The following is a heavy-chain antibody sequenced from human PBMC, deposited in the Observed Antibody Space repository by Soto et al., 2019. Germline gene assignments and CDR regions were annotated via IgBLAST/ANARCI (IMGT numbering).Heavy chain of an antibody. CDR1: GFTFSSYA. J-gene: IGHJ4*02. CDR3: AKDGSGGYCSSTSCPSDFDY. CDR2: ISGSGGST. V-gene: IGHV3-23*01. D-gene: IGHD2-2*01. Sequence: EVQLLESGGGLVQPGGSLRLSCAASGFTFSSYAMSLVRQAPGKRLEWVSAISGSGGSTYYADSVKGRFTISRDNSKNTLYLQMNSLRAEDTAVYYCAKDGSGGYCSSTSCPSDFDYWGQGTLVTVSS.